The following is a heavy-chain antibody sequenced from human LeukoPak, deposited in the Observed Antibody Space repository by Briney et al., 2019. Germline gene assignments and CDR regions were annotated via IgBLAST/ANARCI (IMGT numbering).Heavy chain of an antibody. CDR3: AKDLEYQLVWPDYYYGMDV. D-gene: IGHD2-2*01. V-gene: IGHV3-23*01. CDR2: ISGSGGST. Sequence: GGSLSLSCAASGFTFSSYAMSWVRQAPGKGLEWVSAISGSGGSTYYADPGRGRITISRAKTKNTLYLQMHSLRAEDTAVYYCAKDLEYQLVWPDYYYGMDVWGQGTTVTVSS. CDR1: GFTFSSYA. J-gene: IGHJ6*02.